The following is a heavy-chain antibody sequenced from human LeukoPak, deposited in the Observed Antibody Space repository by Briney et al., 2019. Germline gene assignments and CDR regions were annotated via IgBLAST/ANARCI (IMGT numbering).Heavy chain of an antibody. CDR1: GLNFDDSA. Sequence: HTGGSLRLSCVASGLNFDDSAMHWVRQAPGKGLEWDSLISADGGSTFSADSVKGRFSISRDNSKNSLYLQMNSLRSEDTAMYYCAKESGKFDYWGQGTLVAVSS. CDR3: AKESGKFDY. V-gene: IGHV3-43*02. CDR2: ISADGGST. J-gene: IGHJ4*02.